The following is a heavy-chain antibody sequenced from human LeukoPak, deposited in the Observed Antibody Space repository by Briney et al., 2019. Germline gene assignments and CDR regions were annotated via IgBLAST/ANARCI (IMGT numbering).Heavy chain of an antibody. V-gene: IGHV4-34*01. CDR1: GGSFSGYY. CDR3: AQTYYDILTGYYSDY. D-gene: IGHD3-9*01. J-gene: IGHJ4*02. CDR2: INHSGST. Sequence: SETLSLTCAVYGGSFSGYYWSWIRQPPGKGLEWIGEINHSGSTNYNPSLKSRVTISVDTSKNQFSLKLSSVTAADTAVYYRAQTYYDILTGYYSDYWGQGTLVTVSS.